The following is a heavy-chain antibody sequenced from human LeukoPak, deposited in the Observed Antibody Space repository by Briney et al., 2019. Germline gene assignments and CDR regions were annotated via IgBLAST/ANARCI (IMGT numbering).Heavy chain of an antibody. J-gene: IGHJ4*02. D-gene: IGHD2-2*02. CDR2: VSGSGRSA. V-gene: IGHV3-23*01. CDR3: AGYNCSSTTCYTGGLDY. Sequence: GGSLRLSCAASGFTFSSYALSWVRQAPGKGLEWVSAVSGSGRSAYYADSVKGRFTISRDDSKNTLYLQMNSLRAGDTAIYYCAGYNCSSTTCYTGGLDYWGQGTLVTVSS. CDR1: GFTFSSYA.